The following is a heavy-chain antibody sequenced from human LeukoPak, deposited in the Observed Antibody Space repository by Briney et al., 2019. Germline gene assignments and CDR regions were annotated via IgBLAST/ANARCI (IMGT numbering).Heavy chain of an antibody. D-gene: IGHD3-22*01. Sequence: ASVKVSCKASGYTFTGYYMNWVRQAPGQGLEWMGWINPNSGGTNYGQKFQGRVTMTRDTSISIVYMELSRLRSDDTAVYYCARGPSDSSGYYYEGDAFDIWGQGTVVTVSS. CDR2: INPNSGGT. CDR3: ARGPSDSSGYYYEGDAFDI. J-gene: IGHJ3*02. V-gene: IGHV1-2*02. CDR1: GYTFTGYY.